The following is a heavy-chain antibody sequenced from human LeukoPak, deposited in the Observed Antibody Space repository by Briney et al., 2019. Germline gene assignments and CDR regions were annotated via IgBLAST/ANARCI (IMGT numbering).Heavy chain of an antibody. D-gene: IGHD5-12*01. CDR3: ARNGPLGYGDY. Sequence: GGSLRLSCAASAFTFSSYSMNWVRQAPGKGLEWVSYISSSGSTTYYADSVKGRFTISRDNAKNSLYLQMNSLRAEDTAVYYCARNGPLGYGDYWGQGTLVTVSS. CDR2: ISSSGSTT. CDR1: AFTFSSYS. J-gene: IGHJ4*02. V-gene: IGHV3-48*01.